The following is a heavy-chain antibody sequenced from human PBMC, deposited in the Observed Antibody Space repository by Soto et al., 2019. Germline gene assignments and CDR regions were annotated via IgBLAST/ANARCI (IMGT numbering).Heavy chain of an antibody. Sequence: SLRLSCAASGFTVSSKYMIWVRQAPGKGLEWVAVIQRGGSIYYADSVKGRFAISRDSSKNTLYLQMNSLRAEDTAVYYCARHSDYYYMDVWGKGTTVTVSS. CDR3: ARHSDYYYMDV. J-gene: IGHJ6*03. CDR2: IQRGGSI. CDR1: GFTVSSKY. V-gene: IGHV3-66*04.